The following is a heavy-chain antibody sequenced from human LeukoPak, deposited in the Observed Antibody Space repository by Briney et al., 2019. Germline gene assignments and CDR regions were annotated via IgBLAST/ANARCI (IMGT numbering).Heavy chain of an antibody. V-gene: IGHV3-13*01. D-gene: IGHD3-10*01. CDR1: GFTFSSYG. J-gene: IGHJ6*02. CDR2: IDTAGVT. Sequence: GGSLRLSCAASGFTFSSYGMHWVRQAAGKGLEWVAAIDTAGVTYYPGSVRGRFTISRENGRNSFFLQMNSLRAGDTAVYYCARGGYFGSGPMDVWGQGTTVTVSS. CDR3: ARGGYFGSGPMDV.